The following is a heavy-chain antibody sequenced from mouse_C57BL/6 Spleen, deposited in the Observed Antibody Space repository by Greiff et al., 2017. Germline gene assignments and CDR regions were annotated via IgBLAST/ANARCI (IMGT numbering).Heavy chain of an antibody. Sequence: EVMLVESGGGLVKPGGSLKLSCAASGFTFSSYAMSWVRQTPEKRLEWVATISDGGSYTYYPDNVKGRFTISRDNAKNNLYLQMSHLKSEDTAMYYCARSRILYYYVYFDVWGRGTTVTVSS. CDR3: ARSRILYYYVYFDV. CDR1: GFTFSSYA. V-gene: IGHV5-4*03. CDR2: ISDGGSYT. D-gene: IGHD1-1*01. J-gene: IGHJ1*03.